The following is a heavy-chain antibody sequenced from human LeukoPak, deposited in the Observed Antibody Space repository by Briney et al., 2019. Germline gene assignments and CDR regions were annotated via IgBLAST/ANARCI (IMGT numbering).Heavy chain of an antibody. CDR2: TSTSYSGDT. Sequence: SETLSLTCTVSGVSISSYYWSWIRQSPGKGLEWIAYTSTSYSGDTNYNPFLESRVTISLDASKNQFSLKLSSVTAADAAVYYCARGERPGPDYWGQGTLVTVSS. J-gene: IGHJ4*02. V-gene: IGHV4-59*01. D-gene: IGHD6-25*01. CDR1: GVSISSYY. CDR3: ARGERPGPDY.